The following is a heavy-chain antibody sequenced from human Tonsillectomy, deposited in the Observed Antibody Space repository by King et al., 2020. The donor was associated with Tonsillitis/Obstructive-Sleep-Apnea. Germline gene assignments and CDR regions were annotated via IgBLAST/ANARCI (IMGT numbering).Heavy chain of an antibody. V-gene: IGHV1-69*01. J-gene: IGHJ6*03. CDR1: GGIFSSYA. CDR2: IIPMFATP. CDR3: AGPIKSSMDYHYYRAV. Sequence: LQLVQSGAEVKKPGSSVKVSCKASGGIFSSYAFIWVRQAPGQGLEWMGGIIPMFATPNYAQRFRGRVAITADDFTSTAYMALTSLTSEDTAVYYCAGPIKSSMDYHYYRAVWGKGTTVTVS. D-gene: IGHD5-24*01.